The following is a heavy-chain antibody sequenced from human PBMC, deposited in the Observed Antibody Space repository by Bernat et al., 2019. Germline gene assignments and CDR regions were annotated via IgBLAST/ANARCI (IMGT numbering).Heavy chain of an antibody. CDR1: GFTFSSYG. D-gene: IGHD6-13*01. J-gene: IGHJ4*02. V-gene: IGHV3-33*01. CDR2: IWYDGSNK. Sequence: QVQLVESGGGVVQPGRSLRLSCAASGFTFSSYGMHWVRRAPGKGLEWVAVIWYDGSNKYYADSVKGRFTISRDNSKNTLYLQMNSLRAEDTAVYYCARAIAAGYSSPFDYWGQGTLVTVSS. CDR3: ARAIAAGYSSPFDY.